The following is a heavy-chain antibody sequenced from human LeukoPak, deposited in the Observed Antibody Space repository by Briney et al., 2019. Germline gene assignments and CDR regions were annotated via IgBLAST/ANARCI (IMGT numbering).Heavy chain of an antibody. D-gene: IGHD6-19*01. CDR2: ISSSSSYI. J-gene: IGHJ4*02. CDR3: ARDHHSSGWSRGFDY. V-gene: IGHV3-21*01. CDR1: GFTFSSYS. Sequence: GGSLRLSCAASGFTFSSYSMNWVRQAPGKGLEWVSSISSSSSYIYYADSGKGRFTISRDNAKNSLYLQMNSLRAEDTAVYYCARDHHSSGWSRGFDYWGQGTLVTVSS.